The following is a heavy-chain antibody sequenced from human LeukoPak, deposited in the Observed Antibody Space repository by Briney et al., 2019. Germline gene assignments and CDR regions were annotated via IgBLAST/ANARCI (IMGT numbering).Heavy chain of an antibody. Sequence: SETLSLTCTVSGGSISSGGYYWSWIRQHPGKGLEWIGYIYYSGGTYYNPSLKSRVTISVDTSKNQFSLKLSSVTAADTAVYYCARDSYSGYDSGFDYWGQGTLVTVSS. J-gene: IGHJ4*02. D-gene: IGHD5-12*01. CDR3: ARDSYSGYDSGFDY. CDR2: IYYSGGT. CDR1: GGSISSGGYY. V-gene: IGHV4-31*03.